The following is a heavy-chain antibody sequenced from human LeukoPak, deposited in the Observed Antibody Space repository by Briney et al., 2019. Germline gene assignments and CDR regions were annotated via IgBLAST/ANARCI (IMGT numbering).Heavy chain of an antibody. CDR3: ARGDVVGVGAFDI. V-gene: IGHV4-4*07. D-gene: IGHD2-2*01. Sequence: GRLYPSGTTNYTPSLKSRVTMSVDTSKNQFSLKLSSVTAADTAVYYCARGDVVGVGAFDIWGQGTMVTVSS. J-gene: IGHJ3*02. CDR2: LYPSGTT.